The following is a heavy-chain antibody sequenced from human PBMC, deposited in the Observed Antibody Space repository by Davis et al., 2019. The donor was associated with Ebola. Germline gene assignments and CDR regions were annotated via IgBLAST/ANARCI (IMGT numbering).Heavy chain of an antibody. CDR1: GGTFSSYA. CDR3: AKADDIVVVPAAGGYFDY. J-gene: IGHJ4*02. D-gene: IGHD2-2*01. Sequence: AASVKVSCKASGGTFSSYAISWVRQAPGQGLEWMGGIIPIFGTANYAQKFQGRVTLTADESTSTAYMELSSLRAEDTALYYCAKADDIVVVPAAGGYFDYWGQGTLVTVSS. V-gene: IGHV1-69*13. CDR2: IIPIFGTA.